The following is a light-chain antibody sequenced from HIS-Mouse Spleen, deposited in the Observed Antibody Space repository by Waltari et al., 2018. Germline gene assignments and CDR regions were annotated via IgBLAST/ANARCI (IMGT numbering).Light chain of an antibody. CDR1: QSVSSN. V-gene: IGKV3-15*01. CDR2: GAS. J-gene: IGKJ1*01. Sequence: IVITHSPPTLSVSPGERATLSCRASQSVSSNFAWYQQKPGQAPKLLIYGASSRDSGIPARFSGSGSGTEFTLTISSMQSEDFAVYYCQQYNNWPRTFGEGTKVEIK. CDR3: QQYNNWPRT.